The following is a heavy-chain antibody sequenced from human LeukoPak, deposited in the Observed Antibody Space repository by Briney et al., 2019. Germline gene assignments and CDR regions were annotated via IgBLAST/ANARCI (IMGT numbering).Heavy chain of an antibody. D-gene: IGHD3-10*01. Sequence: ASVKVSCKVSGYTLTELSMHWVRQAPGKGLEWMGGFDPEDGETIYAQKFQGRVTMTEDTSTDTAYMELSSLRSEDTAVYYCATASMNRFTMLQEAFDYWGQGTLVTVSS. J-gene: IGHJ4*02. CDR1: GYTLTELS. CDR3: ATASMNRFTMLQEAFDY. CDR2: FDPEDGET. V-gene: IGHV1-24*01.